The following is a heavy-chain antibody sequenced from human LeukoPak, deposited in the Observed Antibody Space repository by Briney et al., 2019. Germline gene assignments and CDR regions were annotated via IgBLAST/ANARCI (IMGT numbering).Heavy chain of an antibody. CDR2: ISGSAGST. Sequence: GGSLRLSCAGSGSTFSDYAVSWVRQAPGKGLEWVSAISGSAGSTYYADSVKGRFTISRDNSKNTLYLQMNSLRAEDTAVYYCAKVSDTAMVAWGQGTLVTVSS. D-gene: IGHD5-18*01. V-gene: IGHV3-23*01. CDR3: AKVSDTAMVA. J-gene: IGHJ5*02. CDR1: GSTFSDYA.